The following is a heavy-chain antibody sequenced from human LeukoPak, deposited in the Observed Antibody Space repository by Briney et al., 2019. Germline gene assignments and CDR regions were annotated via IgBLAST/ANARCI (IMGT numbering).Heavy chain of an antibody. CDR2: IYTSGST. D-gene: IGHD1-26*01. CDR1: GGSISSYY. Sequence: LTXXVSGGSISSYYWSWIRQPAGKGLEWVGRIYTSGSTNYNPSLKSRVTMSVDTSKNQFSLKLSSVTAADTAVYYCARGLVGGGSYYFDYWGQGTLVTVSS. V-gene: IGHV4-4*07. CDR3: ARGLVGGGSYYFDY. J-gene: IGHJ4*02.